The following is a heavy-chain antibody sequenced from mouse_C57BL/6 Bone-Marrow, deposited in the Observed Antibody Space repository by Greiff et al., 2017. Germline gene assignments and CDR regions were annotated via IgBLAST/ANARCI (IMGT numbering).Heavy chain of an antibody. CDR2: IYPRSGNT. V-gene: IGHV1-81*01. Sequence: VQLQQSGAELARPGASVKLSCKASGYTFTSYGISWVKQRTGQGLEWIGEIYPRSGNTYYNEKFKAKATLTVDKSSSTAYMQRKSLTSEDSAVYYCARSGDGYYVDYFDYWGQGTTLTVSS. J-gene: IGHJ2*01. CDR1: GYTFTSYG. D-gene: IGHD2-3*01. CDR3: ARSGDGYYVDYFDY.